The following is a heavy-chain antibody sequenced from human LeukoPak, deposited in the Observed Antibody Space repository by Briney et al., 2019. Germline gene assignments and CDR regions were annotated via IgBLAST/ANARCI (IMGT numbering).Heavy chain of an antibody. CDR3: SRASTMAAPGAMPNDF. D-gene: IGHD6-13*01. V-gene: IGHV1-2*02. CDR2: INPNSGGT. Sequence: AASVKVSCKASGYTFTGYYMHWVRQAPEQGLEWMGWINPNSGGTNYAQKFQGRVTMTRDTSISTAYMELSSLRSDDSAVYFCSRASTMAAPGAMPNDFWGQGTLVTVSS. J-gene: IGHJ4*02. CDR1: GYTFTGYY.